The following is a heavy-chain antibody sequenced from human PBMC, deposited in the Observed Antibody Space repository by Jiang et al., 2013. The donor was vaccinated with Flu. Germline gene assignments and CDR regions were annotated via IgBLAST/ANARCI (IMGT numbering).Heavy chain of an antibody. D-gene: IGHD4/OR15-4a*01. Sequence: LLKPSETLSLTCTVSGYSISSGYYWGWIRQPPGKGLEWIGSIYHSGSTYYNPSLKSRVTISVDTSKNQFSLKLSSVTAADTAVYYCASRANPNFDYWGQGTLVTVSS. CDR1: GYSISSGYY. CDR3: ASRANPNFDY. CDR2: IYHSGST. J-gene: IGHJ4*02. V-gene: IGHV4-38-2*02.